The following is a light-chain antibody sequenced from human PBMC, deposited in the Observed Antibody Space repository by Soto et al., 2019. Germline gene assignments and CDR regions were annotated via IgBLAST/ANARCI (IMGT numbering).Light chain of an antibody. Sequence: DIQMTQSPSTLSASVGDRVTITCRASQSIDTALAWYHQKPGKAPKLLIYRASRLEGGVPSRFSGSGSGTEFTLAISSLQHDDFAAYYWQQYGRCRTFGQGTKLELK. J-gene: IGKJ2*01. CDR3: QQYGRCRT. CDR1: QSIDTA. V-gene: IGKV1-5*03. CDR2: RAS.